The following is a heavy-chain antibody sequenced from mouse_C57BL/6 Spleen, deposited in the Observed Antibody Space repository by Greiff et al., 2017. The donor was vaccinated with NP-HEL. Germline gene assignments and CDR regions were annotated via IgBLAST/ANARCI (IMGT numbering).Heavy chain of an antibody. CDR1: GFTFSDYG. V-gene: IGHV5-17*01. D-gene: IGHD2-2*01. CDR3: ARRDYGYDSLYCDV. J-gene: IGHJ1*03. CDR2: ISSGSSTI. Sequence: EVKLVESGGGLVKPGGSLKLSCAASGFTFSDYGMHWVRQAPEKGLEWVAYISSGSSTIYYAATVKGRFTISRDNAKNTLFLHMTSLSSEDTARYYCARRDYGYDSLYCDVRGTGTTGNGPS.